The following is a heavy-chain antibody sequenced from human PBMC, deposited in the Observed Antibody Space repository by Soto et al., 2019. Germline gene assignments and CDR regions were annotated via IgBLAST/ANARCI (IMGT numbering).Heavy chain of an antibody. J-gene: IGHJ5*02. CDR2: TYYRSKWYN. CDR1: GYSVSSNGAA. Sequence: SQTLSLTCAIFGYSVSSNGAAWNWIRQSPSRGLECLGRTYYRSKWYNDYAVSVKSRITINPDTSKNQFSLQLNSVTPEDTAVYYCARSDYDFWSGYYRYNWFDPWGQGTLVTVSS. CDR3: ARSDYDFWSGYYRYNWFDP. V-gene: IGHV6-1*01. D-gene: IGHD3-3*01.